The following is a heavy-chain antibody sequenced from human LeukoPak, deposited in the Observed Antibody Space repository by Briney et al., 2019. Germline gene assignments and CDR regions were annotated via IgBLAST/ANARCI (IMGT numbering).Heavy chain of an antibody. CDR3: VRSDWFDN. V-gene: IGHV3-7*05. CDR1: GFTFSNYW. J-gene: IGHJ5*02. Sequence: GSLRLSCAASGFTFSNYWMSWVRQAPGKGPEWVANIKQDGSEKYHVDSVKGRFTISRDNAKNTLYLQMNSLRAEDTAMYYCVRSDWFDNWGQGTLVTVSS. CDR2: IKQDGSEK.